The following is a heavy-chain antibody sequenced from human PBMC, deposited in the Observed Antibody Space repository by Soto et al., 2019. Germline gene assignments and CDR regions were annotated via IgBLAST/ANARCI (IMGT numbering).Heavy chain of an antibody. D-gene: IGHD3-10*01. CDR3: ARGAKAPGGWFGELTGWFDP. V-gene: IGHV4-30-4*01. CDR1: GGSISSGDYY. CDR2: IYYSGST. J-gene: IGHJ5*02. Sequence: PSETLSLTCTVSGGSISSGDYYWSWIRQPPGKGLEWIGYIYYSGSTYYNPSLKSRVTISVDTSKNQFSLKLSSVTAADTAVYYCARGAKAPGGWFGELTGWFDPWGQGTLVTVSS.